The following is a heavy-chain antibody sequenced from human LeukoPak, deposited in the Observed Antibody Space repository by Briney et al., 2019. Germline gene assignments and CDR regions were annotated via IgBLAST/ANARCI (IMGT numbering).Heavy chain of an antibody. CDR3: ASGPGIAVAGTPYYGMDV. CDR1: GYTFTSYY. Sequence: ASVKVSCKASGYTFTSYYMHWVRQAPGQGLEWMGIINPSGGSTSYALKFQGRVTMTRDTSTSTVYMELSSLRSEDTAVYYCASGPGIAVAGTPYYGMDVWGQGATVTVSS. V-gene: IGHV1-46*01. CDR2: INPSGGST. J-gene: IGHJ6*02. D-gene: IGHD6-19*01.